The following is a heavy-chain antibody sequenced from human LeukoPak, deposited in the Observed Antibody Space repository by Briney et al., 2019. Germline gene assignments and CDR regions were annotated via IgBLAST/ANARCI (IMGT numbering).Heavy chain of an antibody. V-gene: IGHV1-2*02. CDR1: GYTFTGYY. CDR3: ARVGPLLLWFGELSIDY. Sequence: EASVKVSCKASGYTFTGYYMHWVRQAPGQGLEWMGWINPNSGGTNYAQKFQGRVTMTRDTSISTAYMELSRLRSDDTAVYYCARVGPLLLWFGELSIDYWGQGTLVTVSS. CDR2: INPNSGGT. D-gene: IGHD3-10*01. J-gene: IGHJ4*02.